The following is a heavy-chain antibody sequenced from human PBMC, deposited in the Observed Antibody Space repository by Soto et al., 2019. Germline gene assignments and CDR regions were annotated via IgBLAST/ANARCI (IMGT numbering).Heavy chain of an antibody. V-gene: IGHV3-33*01. D-gene: IGHD3-10*01. J-gene: IGHJ4*02. CDR1: GFTFSSYG. CDR3: ARDLLSFDYYGSGTLPDY. CDR2: IWYDGSNK. Sequence: GGSLRLSCAASGFTFSSYGMHWVRQAPGKGLEWVAVIWYDGSNKYYADSVKGRFTISRDNSKNTLYLQMNSLRAEDTAVYYCARDLLSFDYYGSGTLPDYWGQGTLVTVSS.